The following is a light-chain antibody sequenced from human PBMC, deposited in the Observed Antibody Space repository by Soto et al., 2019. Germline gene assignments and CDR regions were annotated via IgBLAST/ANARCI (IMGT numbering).Light chain of an antibody. CDR3: MQSTQLPPT. Sequence: IVMTQTPLSLAVIPGQPASISCKSSQSLLHITGETFLFWYLQKPGQSPQLLIYEVSTRVSGVPDRFSGSGSGTDFTLEISRVETDDVGIYYCMQSTQLPPTFGQGTRLEIK. CDR1: QSLLHITGETF. CDR2: EVS. V-gene: IGKV2D-29*02. J-gene: IGKJ5*01.